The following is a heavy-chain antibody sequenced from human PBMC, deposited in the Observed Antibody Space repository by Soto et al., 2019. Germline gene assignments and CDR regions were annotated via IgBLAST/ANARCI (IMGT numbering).Heavy chain of an antibody. Sequence: SETLSLTCTVSGYSIISGYYLVLIRHPPGKGLEWIGSIYHSGSTYNNPSLKSRVTISVDTSKNQFSLNLNSVTAADTAVYYCARTVSSRIFDSWGQGALVTVSS. CDR3: ARTVSSRIFDS. CDR2: IYHSGST. V-gene: IGHV4-38-2*02. J-gene: IGHJ4*02. CDR1: GYSIISGYY. D-gene: IGHD4-17*01.